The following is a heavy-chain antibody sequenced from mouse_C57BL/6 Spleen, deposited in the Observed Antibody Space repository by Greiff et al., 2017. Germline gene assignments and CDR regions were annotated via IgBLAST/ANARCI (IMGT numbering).Heavy chain of an antibody. CDR2: INPSNGGT. V-gene: IGHV1-53*01. CDR3: ARVSTDDYYDY. Sequence: VQLQQPGTALVKPGASVKLSCKASGYTFTSYWMHWVKQRPGQGLEWIGNINPSNGGTNYNEKFKSKATLTVDNSSSTAYMQLSSLKSEDSAVSYCARVSTDDYYDYWGQGTIRTVSS. J-gene: IGHJ2*01. CDR1: GYTFTSYW. D-gene: IGHD5-1*01.